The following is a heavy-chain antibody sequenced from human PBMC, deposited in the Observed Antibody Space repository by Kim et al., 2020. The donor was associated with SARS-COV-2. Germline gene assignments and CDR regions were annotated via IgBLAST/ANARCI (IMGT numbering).Heavy chain of an antibody. CDR1: GFTFSSYW. Sequence: GGSLRLSCAASGFTFSSYWMHWVRQAPGKGLVWVSRINSDGSSTSYADSVKGRFTISRDNAKNTLYLQMNSLRAEDTAVYYCARKYYYGSGSPWLYGMDVWGQGTTVTVSS. V-gene: IGHV3-74*01. J-gene: IGHJ6*02. CDR3: ARKYYYGSGSPWLYGMDV. D-gene: IGHD3-10*01. CDR2: INSDGSST.